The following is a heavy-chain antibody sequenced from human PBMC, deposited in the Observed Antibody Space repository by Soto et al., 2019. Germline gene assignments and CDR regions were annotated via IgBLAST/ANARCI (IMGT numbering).Heavy chain of an antibody. J-gene: IGHJ4*02. CDR2: IYYSGST. CDR1: GGSISSSSYY. Sequence: QLQLQESGPGLVKPSETLSLTCTVSGGSISSSSYYWGWIRQPPGKGLEWIGSIYYSGSTYYNPSLKSRVTMSVDTSKSHFSLKLSSVTAPDTAVYYCARHPGEVFDYWGQGTLVTVSS. V-gene: IGHV4-39*01. CDR3: ARHPGEVFDY.